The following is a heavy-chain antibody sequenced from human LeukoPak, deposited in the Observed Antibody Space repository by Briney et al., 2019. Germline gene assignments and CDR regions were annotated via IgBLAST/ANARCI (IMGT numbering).Heavy chain of an antibody. CDR1: GFTFSSYA. J-gene: IGHJ4*02. V-gene: IGHV3-23*01. D-gene: IGHD4-17*01. Sequence: GGSLRLSCSASGFTFSSYAMRWVRQAPGKGLEWVSTITGSGGTTHYADSVKGRFTISRDNSRNTLSLQMNSLRADDTAVYYCAKDSGAFSFDYWGQGSLVTVSS. CDR2: ITGSGGTT. CDR3: AKDSGAFSFDY.